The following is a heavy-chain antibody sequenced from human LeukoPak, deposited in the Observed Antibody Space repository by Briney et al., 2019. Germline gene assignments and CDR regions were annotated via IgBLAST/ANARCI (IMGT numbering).Heavy chain of an antibody. J-gene: IGHJ4*02. CDR1: GFTFSNYG. Sequence: PGRSLRLSCAASGFTFSNYGMDWVRQAPGKGLAWVALISYDGSNKYYADSVKGRFTISRDNSKNTLYLQMNSLRAEDTAVYYCAKDLGGDYGDYVGYFDYWGQGTLVTVSS. D-gene: IGHD4-17*01. V-gene: IGHV3-30*18. CDR3: AKDLGGDYGDYVGYFDY. CDR2: ISYDGSNK.